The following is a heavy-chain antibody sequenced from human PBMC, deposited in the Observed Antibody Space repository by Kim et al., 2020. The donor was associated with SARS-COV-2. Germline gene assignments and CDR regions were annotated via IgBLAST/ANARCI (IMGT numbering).Heavy chain of an antibody. CDR3: AKDNGYSSGLVY. D-gene: IGHD6-19*01. V-gene: IGHV3-30*18. CDR1: GFTFSSYG. J-gene: IGHJ4*02. Sequence: GGSLRLSCAASGFTFSSYGMHWVRQAPGKGLEWVAVISYDGSNKYYADSVKGRFTISRDNSKNTLYLQMNSLRAEDTAVYYCAKDNGYSSGLVYWGQGTL. CDR2: ISYDGSNK.